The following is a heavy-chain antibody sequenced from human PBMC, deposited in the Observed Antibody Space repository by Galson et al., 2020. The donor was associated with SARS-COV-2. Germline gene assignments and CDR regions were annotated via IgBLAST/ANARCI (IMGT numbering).Heavy chain of an antibody. CDR1: GGSISSFF. Sequence: ASETLSLTCSVSGGSISSFFWSWVRQPPGKGLEWVGYMYHGGNTRYNPSLKSRATISVDTSKNQFSLKLSSVTAADTAVYYCARVVCAGDCYPFDLWGQGILVTVSS. V-gene: IGHV4-59*01. CDR3: ARVVCAGDCYPFDL. CDR2: MYHGGNT. D-gene: IGHD2-21*02. J-gene: IGHJ5*02.